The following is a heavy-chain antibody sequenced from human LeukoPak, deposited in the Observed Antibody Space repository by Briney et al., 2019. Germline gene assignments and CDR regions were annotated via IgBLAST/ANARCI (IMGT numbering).Heavy chain of an antibody. Sequence: PSETLSLTCTVSGGSISSYYWSWIRQPPGKGLEWIGYIYYSGSTNYNPSLKSRVTISVDTSKNQFSLKLSSVTAADTAVYYCARGLRDYVWGSYRYTGYFDYWGQGTLVTVSS. CDR1: GGSISSYY. D-gene: IGHD3-16*02. V-gene: IGHV4-59*12. J-gene: IGHJ4*02. CDR3: ARGLRDYVWGSYRYTGYFDY. CDR2: IYYSGST.